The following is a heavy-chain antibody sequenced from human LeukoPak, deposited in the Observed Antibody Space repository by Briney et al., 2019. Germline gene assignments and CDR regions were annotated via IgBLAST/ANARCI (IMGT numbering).Heavy chain of an antibody. CDR2: IKSKTDGGTT. Sequence: KSGGSLRLSCAASGFTFSNAWMSWVRQAPGKGLEWVGRIKSKTDGGTTDYAAPVKGRFTISRDDSKNTLYLQMNSLKTEDTAVYYCTTEPQLLDIVVVVAATSLFDYWGQGTLVTVSS. CDR3: TTEPQLLDIVVVVAATSLFDY. CDR1: GFTFSNAW. V-gene: IGHV3-15*01. D-gene: IGHD2-15*01. J-gene: IGHJ4*02.